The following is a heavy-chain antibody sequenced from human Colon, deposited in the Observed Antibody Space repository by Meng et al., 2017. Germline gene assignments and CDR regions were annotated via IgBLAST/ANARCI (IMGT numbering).Heavy chain of an antibody. Sequence: QVQLQESGPGLVKPSGTLSRTCAVSGGSINSSNWWLWVRQPPGKGLEWLGEIYHGGNTNYNPSLKSRVTLSLDESKNQFSLRLTSVTAADTAMYYCSRGVVAGAMVWFDPWGPGTLVTVSS. CDR1: GGSINSSNW. CDR2: IYHGGNT. V-gene: IGHV4-4*02. D-gene: IGHD2-2*01. J-gene: IGHJ5*02. CDR3: SRGVVAGAMVWFDP.